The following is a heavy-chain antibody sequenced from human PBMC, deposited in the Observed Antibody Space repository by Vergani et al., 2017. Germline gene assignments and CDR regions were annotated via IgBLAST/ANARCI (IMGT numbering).Heavy chain of an antibody. CDR3: AKTHDXSSLYSSYNWFDP. V-gene: IGHV5-51*03. CDR1: ESSSISNE. CDR2: INPIDSKI. D-gene: IGHD3-3*01. J-gene: IGHJ5*02. Sequence: EVMLVQSGAEVKKPGESMKISCKYSESSSISNEIAWVRQMSGKGLQWMGNINPIDSKIAYSPSFQGQAIMSLDKSITTAYLQWRSLKASDTATYYCAKTHDXSSLYSSYNWFDPWGQGTQVTVSS.